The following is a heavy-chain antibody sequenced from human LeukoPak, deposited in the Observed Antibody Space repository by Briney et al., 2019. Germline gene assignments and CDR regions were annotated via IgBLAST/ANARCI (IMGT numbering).Heavy chain of an antibody. CDR1: GGSISSYY. V-gene: IGHV4-59*01. CDR2: IYYSGST. Sequence: SVTLSLTCTVSGGSISSYYWSWIRQPPGKGLEWIGYIYYSGSTNYNPSLKSRVTISVDTSKSQFSLKLSSVTAADTAVYYCARESSALTYYFDYWGQGTLVTVSS. CDR3: ARESSALTYYFDY. J-gene: IGHJ4*02.